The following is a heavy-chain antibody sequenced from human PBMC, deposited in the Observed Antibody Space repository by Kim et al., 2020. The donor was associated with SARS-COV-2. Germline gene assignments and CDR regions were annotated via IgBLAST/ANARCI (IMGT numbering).Heavy chain of an antibody. D-gene: IGHD1-1*01. CDR2: MSYDGSLS. Sequence: GSLRLSCIASGFPFSSSGMHWVRQAPGKGLEWVAFMSYDGSLSDYSDSVKGRFTISRDNSKNTLFLEISSLSSADTALYYCARVTTGTFDYWGQGTLVTVSS. CDR1: GFPFSSSG. V-gene: IGHV3-30*03. J-gene: IGHJ4*02. CDR3: ARVTTGTFDY.